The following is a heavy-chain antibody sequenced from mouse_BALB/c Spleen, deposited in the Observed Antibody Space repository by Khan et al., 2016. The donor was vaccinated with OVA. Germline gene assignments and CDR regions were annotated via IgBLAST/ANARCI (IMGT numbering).Heavy chain of an antibody. CDR3: VSDWASNGNDCWFAY. D-gene: IGHD4-1*01. J-gene: IGHJ3*01. CDR1: GYTFTSYT. Sequence: QVQLKESGAELARPGASVKMSCKASGYTFTSYTIHWIKKRPGQGLEWIGYINPSNGYTNYNQKFKDKATLTTDKSSTTAYLQLSSLTSDDSAVYNCVSDWASNGNDCWFAYWGQGTLVTVSA. CDR2: INPSNGYT. V-gene: IGHV1-4*01.